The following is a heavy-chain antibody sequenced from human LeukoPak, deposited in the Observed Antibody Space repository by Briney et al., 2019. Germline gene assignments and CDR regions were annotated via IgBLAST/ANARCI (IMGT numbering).Heavy chain of an antibody. CDR3: AKLGNQWELRLDY. J-gene: IGHJ4*02. V-gene: IGHV4-4*07. CDR2: IYTSGIT. D-gene: IGHD1-26*01. Sequence: SETLSLTCTVSGDSISSYYWSWIRQPAGKGLEWIGHIYTSGITNSNPSLKSRVTMSVDTSKNQFSLKLSSVTAADTAVYYSAKLGNQWELRLDYWGQGTLVTVSS. CDR1: GDSISSYY.